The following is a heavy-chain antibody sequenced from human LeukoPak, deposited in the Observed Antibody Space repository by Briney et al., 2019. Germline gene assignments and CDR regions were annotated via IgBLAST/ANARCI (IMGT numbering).Heavy chain of an antibody. CDR1: GFTFSSYA. V-gene: IGHV3-23*01. Sequence: PGGTLRLSCAASGFTFSSYAMSWVRQAPGKGLEWVSNISGGVGSTYYADSVKGRFTISRDNSKNTLYLQMNSLRAEDTAIYYCAKSGSNRFDYWGQGTLVTVSS. D-gene: IGHD5-24*01. CDR2: ISGGVGST. J-gene: IGHJ4*02. CDR3: AKSGSNRFDY.